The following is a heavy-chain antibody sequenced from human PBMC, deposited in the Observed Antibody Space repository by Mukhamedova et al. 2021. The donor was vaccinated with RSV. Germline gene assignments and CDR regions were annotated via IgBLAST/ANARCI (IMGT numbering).Heavy chain of an antibody. V-gene: IGHV4-59*10. Sequence: GRVYSSGGTNYNPSLNSRVTVSLDTSKNQISLRPTSVTAADTAAYYCARYFYYMDVWGKGTTVTVSS. CDR3: ARYFYYMDV. CDR2: VYSSGGT. J-gene: IGHJ6*03.